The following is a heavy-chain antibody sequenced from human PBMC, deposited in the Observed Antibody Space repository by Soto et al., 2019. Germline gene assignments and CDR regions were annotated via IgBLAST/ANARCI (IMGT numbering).Heavy chain of an antibody. V-gene: IGHV4-59*01. CDR3: ARDPQMATITWYAFDI. CDR1: GGSISSYY. Sequence: SETLSLTCTVSGGSISSYYWSWIRQPPGKGLEWIGYIYYSGSTNYNPSLKSRVTISVDTSKNQFSLKLSSVTAADTAVYYCARDPQMATITWYAFDIWGQGTMVTVSS. CDR2: IYYSGST. J-gene: IGHJ3*02. D-gene: IGHD5-12*01.